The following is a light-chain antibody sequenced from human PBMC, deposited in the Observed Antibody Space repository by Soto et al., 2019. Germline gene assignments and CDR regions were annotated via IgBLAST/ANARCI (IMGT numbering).Light chain of an antibody. J-gene: IGKJ4*01. CDR1: QNLFYTSSNKSY. CDR3: HQYYSAPQV. CDR2: WAS. V-gene: IGKV4-1*01. Sequence: DTVMTQSPDSLAVSLGETATIKCKSSQNLFYTSSNKSYLAWYQQKPGQRPRLLIYWASTRESGVPDRFSGSGSGTDFTLSISNLQADDVAFYYCHQYYSAPQVFCGGTKVEI.